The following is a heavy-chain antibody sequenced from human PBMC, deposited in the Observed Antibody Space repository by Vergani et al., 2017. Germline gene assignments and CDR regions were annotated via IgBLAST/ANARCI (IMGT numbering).Heavy chain of an antibody. J-gene: IGHJ4*02. Sequence: EVQVVESGGGLIKPGGSLRLSCVVSGITFKNAWINWVRQAPGKGLEWIGRIRSKNDGGTADYAAPLKGRFTISRDDSKNSAFLLVNNLKTEDTAVYFCYTAYQDYRGQGTLVTVSS. CDR3: YTAYQDY. CDR1: GITFKNAW. D-gene: IGHD2-2*01. CDR2: IRSKNDGGTA. V-gene: IGHV3-15*01.